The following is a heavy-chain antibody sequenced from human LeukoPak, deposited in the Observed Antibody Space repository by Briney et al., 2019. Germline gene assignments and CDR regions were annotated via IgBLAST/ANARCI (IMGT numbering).Heavy chain of an antibody. CDR2: INPNSGGT. CDR3: AVDGYCSGGSCPWDHAFDI. J-gene: IGHJ3*02. CDR1: GYTFTGYY. D-gene: IGHD2-15*01. V-gene: IGHV1-2*02. Sequence: ASVKVSCKASGYTFTGYYMHWVRQAPGQGLEWMGWINPNSGGTNYAQKFQGRVPMTRDTSISTAYMELSRLRSDDTAVYYCAVDGYCSGGSCPWDHAFDIWGQGTMVTVSS.